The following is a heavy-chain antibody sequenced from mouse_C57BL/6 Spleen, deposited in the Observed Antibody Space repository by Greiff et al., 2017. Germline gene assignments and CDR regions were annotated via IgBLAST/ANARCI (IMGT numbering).Heavy chain of an antibody. CDR3: ARDYYGSSPYYLDY. V-gene: IGHV1-64*01. D-gene: IGHD1-1*01. J-gene: IGHJ2*01. CDR1: GYTFTSYW. Sequence: QVQLQQPGAELVKPGASVKLSCKASGYTFTSYWMHWVKQRPGQGLEWIGMIHPNSGSTNYNEKFKSKATLTVDKSSSTAYMQLSSLTSEDSAVYDCARDYYGSSPYYLDYWGQGTTLTVSS. CDR2: IHPNSGST.